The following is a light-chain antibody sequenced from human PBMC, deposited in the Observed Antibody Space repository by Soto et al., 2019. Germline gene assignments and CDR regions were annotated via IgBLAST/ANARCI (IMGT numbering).Light chain of an antibody. Sequence: QSALTQPPSASGSPGQSVTISCTGTSRDVGGYNFVSWYQQHPGKAPKLMIYEVSERPSGVPDRFSGSKSGNTASLTVSGLQAEDEADYYCSSYAGSNIVVFGGGTQLTVL. CDR1: SRDVGGYNF. V-gene: IGLV2-8*01. CDR3: SSYAGSNIVV. J-gene: IGLJ2*01. CDR2: EVS.